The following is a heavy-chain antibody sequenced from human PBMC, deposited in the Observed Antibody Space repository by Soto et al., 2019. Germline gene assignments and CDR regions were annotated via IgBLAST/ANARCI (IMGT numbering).Heavy chain of an antibody. Sequence: EVQLVESGGGLVQPGRPLRLSCAASGFIFDDFGMHWVRQAPGKGLEWVSGVTWNSGNIDYADSVKGRFTITRDNAKNSLYLPMNGLRGEDTALYYCAKDRYGSLEGGMDVWGQGTTVTVSS. CDR2: VTWNSGNI. CDR1: GFIFDDFG. D-gene: IGHD1-26*01. CDR3: AKDRYGSLEGGMDV. J-gene: IGHJ6*02. V-gene: IGHV3-9*01.